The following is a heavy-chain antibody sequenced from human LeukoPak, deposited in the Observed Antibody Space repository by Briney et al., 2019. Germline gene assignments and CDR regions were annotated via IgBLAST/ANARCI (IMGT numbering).Heavy chain of an antibody. J-gene: IGHJ4*02. CDR1: GYTFTGYY. CDR2: IIPIFGTA. D-gene: IGHD3-22*01. Sequence: GASVKVSCKASGYTFTGYYMHWVRQAPGQGLEWMGGIIPIFGTANYAQKFQGRVTITADESTSTAYMELSSLRSEDTAVYYCAVSVDYDSSTDPDYWGQGTLVTVSS. CDR3: AVSVDYDSSTDPDY. V-gene: IGHV1-69*13.